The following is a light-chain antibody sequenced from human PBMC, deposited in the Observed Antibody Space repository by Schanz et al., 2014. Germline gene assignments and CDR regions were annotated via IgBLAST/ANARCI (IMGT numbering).Light chain of an antibody. CDR2: EVS. V-gene: IGLV2-14*03. CDR3: SSYTSSTTYV. Sequence: QSALTQPASVSASLGQSITISCTGSSSDVGSSKYVSWYQQFPGKAPKPLIYEVSVRLSGVSNRFSGSKSGNTASLTVSGLQAEDEADYYCSSYTSSTTYVFGTGTKLTVL. CDR1: SSDVGSSKY. J-gene: IGLJ1*01.